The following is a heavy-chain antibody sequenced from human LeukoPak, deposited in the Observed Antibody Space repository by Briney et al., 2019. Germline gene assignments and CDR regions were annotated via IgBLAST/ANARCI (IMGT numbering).Heavy chain of an antibody. V-gene: IGHV1-69*05. CDR2: IIPIFGTA. D-gene: IGHD6-13*01. Sequence: SVKVSCKASGGTFSSYAISWVRQAPGQGLEWMGGIIPIFGTANYAQKFQGRVTITTDESTSTAYMELSSLRSEDTAVYYCARAPGIAAAWYGAFDIWGQGTMVTVSS. J-gene: IGHJ3*02. CDR3: ARAPGIAAAWYGAFDI. CDR1: GGTFSSYA.